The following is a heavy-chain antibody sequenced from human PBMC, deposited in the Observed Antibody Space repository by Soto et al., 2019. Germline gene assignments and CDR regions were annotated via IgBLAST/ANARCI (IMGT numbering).Heavy chain of an antibody. CDR3: AAVMVRGVIISY. V-gene: IGHV4-61*01. CDR1: GGSVSSGSYY. Sequence: QVQLQESGPGLVKPSETLSLTCTVSGGSVSSGSYYWSWIRQPPGKGLEWIGYIYYSGSTNYNPSLKSRVTISVDTSKNQFSLKLSSVTAADTAVYYCAAVMVRGVIISYWGQGTLVTVSS. D-gene: IGHD3-10*01. J-gene: IGHJ4*02. CDR2: IYYSGST.